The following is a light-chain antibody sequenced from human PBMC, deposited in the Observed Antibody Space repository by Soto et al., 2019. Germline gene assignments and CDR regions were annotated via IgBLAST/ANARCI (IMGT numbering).Light chain of an antibody. CDR2: KVS. Sequence: QSVLTQPASVSASPGQSITISCTGTSSDVGRYNYVSWFQHHSGKAPKLIIFKVSNRPSGVSNRFSGSKSGTTASLTISGLQAEDEGNYYCASYTTSSTLVFGGGTQLTGL. V-gene: IGLV2-14*01. J-gene: IGLJ3*02. CDR3: ASYTTSSTLV. CDR1: SSDVGRYNY.